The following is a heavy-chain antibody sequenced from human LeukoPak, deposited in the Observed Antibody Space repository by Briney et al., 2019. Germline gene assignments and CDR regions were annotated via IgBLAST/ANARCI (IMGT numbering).Heavy chain of an antibody. J-gene: IGHJ4*02. V-gene: IGHV1-69*06. D-gene: IGHD3-16*02. Sequence: GSSVKVSCKASGGTFSSYAISWVRQAPGQGLEWMGGIIPISGTANYAQKFQGRVTITADKSTSTAYMELSSLRSEDTAVYYCAGYDYVWGSYRSQQLDYWGQGTLVTVSS. CDR1: GGTFSSYA. CDR2: IIPISGTA. CDR3: AGYDYVWGSYRSQQLDY.